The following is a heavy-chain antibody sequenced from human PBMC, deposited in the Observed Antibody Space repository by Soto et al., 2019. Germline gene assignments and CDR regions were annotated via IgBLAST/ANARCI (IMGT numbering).Heavy chain of an antibody. CDR1: GYTFTSYV. V-gene: IGHV1-3*01. J-gene: IGHJ5*02. CDR2: INAGNGNT. D-gene: IGHD3-9*01. CDR3: ARGPVLRYFDWSRASFDP. Sequence: ASVKVSCKASGYTFTSYVMHWVRQAPGQRLEWMGWINAGNGNTKYSQKFQGRVTITRDTSASTAYMELSSLRSEDTAVYYCARGPVLRYFDWSRASFDPWGQGTLVTVSS.